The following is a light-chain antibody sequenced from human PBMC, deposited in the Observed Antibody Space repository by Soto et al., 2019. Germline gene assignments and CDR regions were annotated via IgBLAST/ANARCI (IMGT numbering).Light chain of an antibody. CDR1: RSVDSSF. V-gene: IGKV3-20*01. CDR2: GAS. Sequence: EIVLTQSPGSLSLSPGERATLSCRASRSVDSSFFAWYQQKPGQAPRLLIYGASNRATGIPDRFSGRGSGKSFTYTITGLEPEDFAVYYWQKHVRSVTFGQGTKVEIK. CDR3: QKHVRSVT. J-gene: IGKJ1*01.